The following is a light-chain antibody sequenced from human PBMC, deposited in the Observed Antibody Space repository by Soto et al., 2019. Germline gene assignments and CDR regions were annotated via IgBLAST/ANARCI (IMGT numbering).Light chain of an antibody. V-gene: IGLV2-14*01. CDR2: DVS. Sequence: QSVLAQPASVSGSPGQSIAISCTGTSSDVGGYNYVSWYQQHPGKAPKLMVYDVSNRPSGVSNRFSGSKSGNTASLTISGLQAEDEADYYCSSYTSSCTYVFGNGTKVTVL. J-gene: IGLJ1*01. CDR3: SSYTSSCTYV. CDR1: SSDVGGYNY.